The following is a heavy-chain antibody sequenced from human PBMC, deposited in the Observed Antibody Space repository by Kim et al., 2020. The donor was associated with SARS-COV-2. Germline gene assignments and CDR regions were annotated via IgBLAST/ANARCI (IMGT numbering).Heavy chain of an antibody. CDR1: GFSLSTSGMC. CDR2: IDWDDDK. D-gene: IGHD3-10*01. CDR3: ARATYYYGSGSYYTPLGAFDI. V-gene: IGHV2-70*01. J-gene: IGHJ3*02. Sequence: SGPTLVNPTQTLTLTCTFSGFSLSTSGMCVSWIRQPPGKALEWLALIDWDDDKYYSTSLKTRLTISKDTSKNQVVLTMTNMDPVDTATYYCARATYYYGSGSYYTPLGAFDIWGQGTMVTVSS.